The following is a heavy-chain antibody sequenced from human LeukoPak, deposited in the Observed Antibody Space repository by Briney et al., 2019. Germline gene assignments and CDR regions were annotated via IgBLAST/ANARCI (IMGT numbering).Heavy chain of an antibody. D-gene: IGHD6-19*01. V-gene: IGHV4-61*02. Sequence: SETLSLTCTVSGGSISSGSYYWSWIRQPAGKGLEWIGRIYTSGSTNYNPSLKSRVTISVDTPKNQFSLKLSSVTAADTAVYYCAREWGIAVAGRGGDFDYWGQGTLVTVSS. CDR1: GGSISSGSYY. J-gene: IGHJ4*02. CDR3: AREWGIAVAGRGGDFDY. CDR2: IYTSGST.